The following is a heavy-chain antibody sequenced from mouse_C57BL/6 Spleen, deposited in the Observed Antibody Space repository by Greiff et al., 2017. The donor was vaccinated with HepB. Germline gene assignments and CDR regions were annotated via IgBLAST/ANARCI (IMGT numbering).Heavy chain of an antibody. CDR1: GYTFTSYW. Sequence: QVQLQQPGAELVKPGASVKLSCKASGYTFTSYWMQWVKQRPGQGLEWIGEIDPSDSYTNYNQKFKGKATLTVDTSSSTAYMQLSSLTSEDSAVYYCARISNYLDYWGQGTTLTVSS. J-gene: IGHJ2*01. CDR3: ARISNYLDY. V-gene: IGHV1-50*01. CDR2: IDPSDSYT.